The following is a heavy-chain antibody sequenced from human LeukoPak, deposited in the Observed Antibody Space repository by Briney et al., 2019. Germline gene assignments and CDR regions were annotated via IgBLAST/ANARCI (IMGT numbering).Heavy chain of an antibody. Sequence: ASVKVSCKASGYTFSGYYMHWVRQAPGQGLEWMGQINPNNGGTNYAQKFQGRVTMTRDTSISTAYMELSRLTSADTAVYYWARPYSGYEWCDYWGQGTLVTVS. CDR3: ARPYSGYEWCDY. CDR1: GYTFSGYY. V-gene: IGHV1-2*06. J-gene: IGHJ4*02. CDR2: INPNNGGT. D-gene: IGHD5-12*01.